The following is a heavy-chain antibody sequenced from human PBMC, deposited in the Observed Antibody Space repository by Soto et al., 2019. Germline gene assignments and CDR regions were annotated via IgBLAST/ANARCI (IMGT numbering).Heavy chain of an antibody. Sequence: GGSLRLSCAASGFTFSSYSMNWVRQAPGKGLEWVSSISSSSSYIYYADSVKGRFTISRDNAKNSLYLQMNSPRAEDTAVYYCARVRFRGYSSGWYRGYDAFDIWGQGTMVTVSS. V-gene: IGHV3-21*01. CDR2: ISSSSSYI. CDR3: ARVRFRGYSSGWYRGYDAFDI. CDR1: GFTFSSYS. J-gene: IGHJ3*02. D-gene: IGHD6-19*01.